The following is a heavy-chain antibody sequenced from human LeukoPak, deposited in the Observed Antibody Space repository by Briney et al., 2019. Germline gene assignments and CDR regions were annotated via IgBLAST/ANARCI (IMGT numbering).Heavy chain of an antibody. CDR1: GYTFTSYG. V-gene: IGHV1-18*01. CDR2: ISAYNGNT. J-gene: IGHJ4*02. Sequence: GASVKVSCKASGYTFTSYGISWVRQAPGQGLEWMGWISAYNGNTNYAQKLQGRVTMTTDTSTSTAYMELRSLRSDDTAVYYCARGSGYYDILTGYYTPYQFDYRGQGTLVTVSS. D-gene: IGHD3-9*01. CDR3: ARGSGYYDILTGYYTPYQFDY.